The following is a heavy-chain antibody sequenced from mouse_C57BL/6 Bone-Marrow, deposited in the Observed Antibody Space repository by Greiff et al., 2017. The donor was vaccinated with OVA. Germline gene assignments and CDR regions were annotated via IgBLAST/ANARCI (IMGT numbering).Heavy chain of an antibody. CDR3: TRSYYYGSSFYYFDY. CDR1: GYTFTSYW. Sequence: EVQLQQSGTVLARPGASVKMSCKTSGYTFTSYWMHWVKQRPGQGLEWIGAIYPGNSDTSYNQKFKGKAKLTAVTSASTAYMELSSLTNEDSAVYYCTRSYYYGSSFYYFDYWGQGTTLTVSS. V-gene: IGHV1-5*01. D-gene: IGHD1-1*01. CDR2: IYPGNSDT. J-gene: IGHJ2*01.